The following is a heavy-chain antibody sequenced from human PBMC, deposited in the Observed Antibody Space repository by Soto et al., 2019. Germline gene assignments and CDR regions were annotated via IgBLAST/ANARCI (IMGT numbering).Heavy chain of an antibody. Sequence: ASVKVSCKASGYTFTNYGISWVRQAPGQGLEWMVWISAYNGNTKYAQKLQGRVTMTTDTSTSTAYMELRILRSDDTAVYYCARDSPPVDYWGQGTLVTVSS. J-gene: IGHJ4*02. V-gene: IGHV1-18*01. CDR2: ISAYNGNT. CDR3: ARDSPPVDY. CDR1: GYTFTNYG.